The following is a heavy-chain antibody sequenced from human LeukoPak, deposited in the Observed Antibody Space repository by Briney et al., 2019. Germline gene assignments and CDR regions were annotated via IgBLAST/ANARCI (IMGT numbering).Heavy chain of an antibody. V-gene: IGHV3-23*01. CDR1: GFIFTSCA. Sequence: GGSLRLSCAASGFIFTSCAMSWVRQAPGKGLEWVSGISGSGGYTYYADSVKGRFTISRDNSKNTLHLQMNSLRAEDTAVYYCAKEDSSGWDDAFDIWGQGTMVTVSS. CDR3: AKEDSSGWDDAFDI. D-gene: IGHD6-19*01. J-gene: IGHJ3*02. CDR2: ISGSGGYT.